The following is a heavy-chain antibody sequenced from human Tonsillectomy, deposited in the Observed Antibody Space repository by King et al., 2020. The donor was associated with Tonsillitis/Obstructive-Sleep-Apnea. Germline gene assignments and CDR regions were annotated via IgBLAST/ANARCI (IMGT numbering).Heavy chain of an antibody. CDR1: GFSLSTSGMG. D-gene: IGHD2-2*01. J-gene: IGHJ3*02. Sequence: TLKESGPTLVKPTQTLTLTCTFSGFSLSTSGMGVGWIRQPPGKALEWLALIYWDDDKRYSPSLKSRLTITKDTSKNQVVLTMTNMDPVDTATYYCAHRIIPYGPAAIWDAFDIWGQGTMVTVSS. CDR3: AHRIIPYGPAAIWDAFDI. CDR2: IYWDDDK. V-gene: IGHV2-5*02.